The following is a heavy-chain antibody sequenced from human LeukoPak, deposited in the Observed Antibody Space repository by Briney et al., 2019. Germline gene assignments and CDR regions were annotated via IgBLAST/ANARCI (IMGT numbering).Heavy chain of an antibody. D-gene: IGHD1-1*01. CDR1: GYTFTGYY. J-gene: IGHJ4*02. CDR3: AQLGPFDY. V-gene: IGHV1-2*02. CDR2: INPNSGGT. Sequence: ASVTVSCKASGYTFTGYYMHWVPQAPGQGLEWMGWINPNSGGTNYAQKFQGRVTITADESTSTAYMELSSLRSEDTAVYYCAQLGPFDYWGQGTLVTVSS.